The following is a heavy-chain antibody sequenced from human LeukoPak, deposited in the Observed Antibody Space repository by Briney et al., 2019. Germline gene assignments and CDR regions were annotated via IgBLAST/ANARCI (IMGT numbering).Heavy chain of an antibody. D-gene: IGHD3-22*01. CDR3: ARGYASSGYYCDY. V-gene: IGHV3-33*01. CDR1: GFTFSSYG. Sequence: GGSLRLSCAASGFTFSSYGMHWVRQAPGKGLEWVAVIWYDGGNKYYADSVKGRFTISRDNSKNTLYLQMNSLRAEDTAVYYCARGYASSGYYCDYWGQGTLVTVSS. J-gene: IGHJ4*02. CDR2: IWYDGGNK.